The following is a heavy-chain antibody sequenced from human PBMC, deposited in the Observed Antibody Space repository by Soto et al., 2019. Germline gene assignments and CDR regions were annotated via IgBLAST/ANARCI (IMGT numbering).Heavy chain of an antibody. CDR1: GYTLTGLS. CDR3: ATPLYTMVRGEGDAFDI. J-gene: IGHJ3*02. Sequence: ASVKVSCKVSGYTLTGLSMHWVRQAPGKGLEWMGGFDPEDGETIYAQKFQGRVTMTEDTSTDTAYMELSSLRSEDTAVYYCATPLYTMVRGEGDAFDIWGQGTMVTVSS. D-gene: IGHD3-10*01. V-gene: IGHV1-24*01. CDR2: FDPEDGET.